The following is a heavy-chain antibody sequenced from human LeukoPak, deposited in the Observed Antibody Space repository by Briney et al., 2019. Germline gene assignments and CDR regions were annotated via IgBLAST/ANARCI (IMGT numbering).Heavy chain of an antibody. Sequence: GESLKISCKGSGYSFTSYWIGWVRQMPGKGLEWMGIIYPGDSDTRYSPSFQGQVTISADKSISTAYLQWSSLKASDTAMYYCARYYDYVWGSYPVLHRAFDIWGQGTMVTVSS. J-gene: IGHJ3*02. D-gene: IGHD3-16*02. CDR1: GYSFTSYW. CDR2: IYPGDSDT. CDR3: ARYYDYVWGSYPVLHRAFDI. V-gene: IGHV5-51*01.